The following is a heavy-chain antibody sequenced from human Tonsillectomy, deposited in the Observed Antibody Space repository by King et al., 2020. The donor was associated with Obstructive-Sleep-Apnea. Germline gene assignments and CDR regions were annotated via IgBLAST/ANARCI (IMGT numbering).Heavy chain of an antibody. CDR1: GFTFSSYW. Sequence: VQLVESGGALVQPGGSLRLSCATSGFTFSSYWMTWVRQAPGKGLEWVANIKQDGSEKYYADSVKGGFIISRDNAQNSLYLQMDSLGAGDPAVYYCARVLLWFGELTYWGQGTLVTVSS. D-gene: IGHD3-10*01. CDR2: IKQDGSEK. J-gene: IGHJ4*02. CDR3: ARVLLWFGELTY. V-gene: IGHV3-7*01.